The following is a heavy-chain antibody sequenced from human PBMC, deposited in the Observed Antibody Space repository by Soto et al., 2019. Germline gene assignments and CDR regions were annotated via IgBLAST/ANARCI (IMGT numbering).Heavy chain of an antibody. CDR3: ARDLVLRDIVVVPAATYYYGMDV. V-gene: IGHV1-69*13. CDR1: GGTFSSYA. J-gene: IGHJ6*02. D-gene: IGHD2-2*01. CDR2: IIPIFGTA. Sequence: GASVKVSCKASGGTFSSYAISWVRQAPGQGLEWKGGIIPIFGTANYAQKFQGRVTITADESTSTAYMELSSLRSEDTAVYYCARDLVLRDIVVVPAATYYYGMDVWGQGTTVTVSS.